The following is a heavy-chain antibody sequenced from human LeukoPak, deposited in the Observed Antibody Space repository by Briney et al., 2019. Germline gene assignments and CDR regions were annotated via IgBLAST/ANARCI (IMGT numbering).Heavy chain of an antibody. Sequence: ASVKVSCKTSGFTFTGYYMHWVRQAPGQGLEWMGWINPNSGGTNYAQKFQGRVTMTRDTSISTAYMELSRLRSDDTAVYYCARGGYDFWSGPNKHNFDYWGQGTLVTVSS. D-gene: IGHD3-3*01. CDR2: INPNSGGT. V-gene: IGHV1-2*02. J-gene: IGHJ4*02. CDR3: ARGGYDFWSGPNKHNFDY. CDR1: GFTFTGYY.